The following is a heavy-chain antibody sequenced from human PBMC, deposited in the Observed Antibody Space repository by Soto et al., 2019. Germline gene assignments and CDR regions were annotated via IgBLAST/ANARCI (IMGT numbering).Heavy chain of an antibody. CDR2: IIPIFGTA. D-gene: IGHD3-10*01. CDR3: ARGKVRGVIIGH. CDR1: GGTFSSYA. V-gene: IGHV1-69*13. J-gene: IGHJ4*02. Sequence: ASVKVSCKASGGTFSSYAISWVRQAPGQGLEWMGGIIPIFGTANYAQKFQGRVTITADESTSTAYMELSSLRSEDTAVYYCARGKVRGVIIGHWGQGTLVTSPQ.